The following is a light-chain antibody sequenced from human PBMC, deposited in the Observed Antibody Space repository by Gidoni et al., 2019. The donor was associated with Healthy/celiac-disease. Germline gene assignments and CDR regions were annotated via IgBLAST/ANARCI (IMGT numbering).Light chain of an antibody. CDR3: QQYNSYSPT. CDR1: QSISSW. J-gene: IGKJ1*01. Sequence: DIQMTQSPSTLSASVGDRVTITCRASQSISSWFAWYQQKPGKAPKLLIYDASSLESGVPSRFSGSGSGTEFTLTISSLQPDDFATYYCQQYNSYSPTFXXXTKVEIK. CDR2: DAS. V-gene: IGKV1-5*01.